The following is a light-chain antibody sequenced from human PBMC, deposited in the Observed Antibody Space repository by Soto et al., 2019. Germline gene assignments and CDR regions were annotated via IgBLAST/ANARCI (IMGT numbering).Light chain of an antibody. CDR3: QQRYDWPLT. Sequence: EIVLTQSPATLSLSRGERATLSCRASQSVGTYLGWYQQKPGQAPRLLIYDASNRATGIPARFSGSGSGTDFTLTISSLEPEDFAAYYCQQRYDWPLTFGQGTKVEIK. V-gene: IGKV3-11*01. J-gene: IGKJ1*01. CDR2: DAS. CDR1: QSVGTY.